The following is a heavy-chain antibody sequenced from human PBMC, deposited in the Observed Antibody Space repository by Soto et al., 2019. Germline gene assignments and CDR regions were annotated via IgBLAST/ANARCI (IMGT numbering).Heavy chain of an antibody. CDR2: IIPIFGTA. J-gene: IGHJ4*02. Sequence: QVQLVQSGAEVKKPGSSVKVSCKASGGTFSSYAISWVRQAPGQGLEWMGGIIPIFGTANYAQEFQGRVTITADESTSTAYMELSSLRSEDTAVYYCARSTYYYDSSGYYYAHFDYWGQGTLVTVSS. V-gene: IGHV1-69*01. D-gene: IGHD3-22*01. CDR1: GGTFSSYA. CDR3: ARSTYYYDSSGYYYAHFDY.